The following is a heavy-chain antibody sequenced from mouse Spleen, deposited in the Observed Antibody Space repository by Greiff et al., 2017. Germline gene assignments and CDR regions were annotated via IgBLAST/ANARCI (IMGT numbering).Heavy chain of an antibody. Sequence: EVQLVESGPELVKPGASVKISCKASGYSFTDYNMNWVKQSNGKSLEWIGVINPNYGTTSYNQKFKGKATLTVDQSSSTAYMQLNSLTSEDSAVYYCARSDYYDGSTEGYYAMDYWGQGTSVTVSS. V-gene: IGHV1-39*01. CDR1: GYSFTDYN. D-gene: IGHD1-1*01. J-gene: IGHJ4*01. CDR2: INPNYGTT. CDR3: ARSDYYDGSTEGYYAMDY.